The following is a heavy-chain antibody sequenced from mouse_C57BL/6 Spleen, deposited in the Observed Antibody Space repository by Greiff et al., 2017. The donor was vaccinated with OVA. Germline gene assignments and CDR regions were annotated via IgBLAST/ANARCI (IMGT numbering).Heavy chain of an antibody. J-gene: IGHJ3*01. D-gene: IGHD1-1*01. CDR1: GYTFTDYY. Sequence: VQLQQSGPELVKPGAPVKISCKASGYTFTDYYMNWVKQSHGKSLEWIGDINPNNGGTSYNQKFKGKATLTVDKSSSTAYMELRSLTSEDSAVYYCARGRYYGSSFAYWGQGTLVTVSA. V-gene: IGHV1-26*01. CDR3: ARGRYYGSSFAY. CDR2: INPNNGGT.